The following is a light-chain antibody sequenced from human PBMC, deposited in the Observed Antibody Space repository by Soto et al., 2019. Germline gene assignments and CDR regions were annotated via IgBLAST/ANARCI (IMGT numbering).Light chain of an antibody. CDR1: QGISSR. J-gene: IGKJ1*01. Sequence: DIQMTQSPSSVSASVGDRVSITCRASQGISSRLAWYQQRPGNAPKLMIYAAFSLQSGVPSRFSGSGSETDFTLTINILQPEDFATYFCQQDDSFPPTFGQGTRVELK. V-gene: IGKV1D-12*01. CDR3: QQDDSFPPT. CDR2: AAF.